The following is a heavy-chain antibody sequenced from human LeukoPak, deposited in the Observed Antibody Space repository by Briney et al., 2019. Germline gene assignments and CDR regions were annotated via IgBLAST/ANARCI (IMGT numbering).Heavy chain of an antibody. D-gene: IGHD3-22*01. CDR2: IWYDGSNK. CDR1: GFTFSSYG. V-gene: IGHV3-33*06. J-gene: IGHJ4*02. CDR3: AKGSGYYDSSGYSDY. Sequence: GGSLRLSCAASGFTFSSYGMHWVRQAPGKGLEWVAVIWYDGSNKYYADSVKGRFTISRDNSKNTLYLQMNSLRAEDTAVYYYAKGSGYYDSSGYSDYWGQGTLVTVSS.